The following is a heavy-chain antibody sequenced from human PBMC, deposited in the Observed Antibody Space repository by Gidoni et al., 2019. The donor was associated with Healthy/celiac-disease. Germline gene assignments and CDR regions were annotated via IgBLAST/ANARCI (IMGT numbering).Heavy chain of an antibody. J-gene: IGHJ4*02. CDR1: GFTFSSYA. D-gene: IGHD3-16*02. V-gene: IGHV3-23*01. CDR2: ISGSGGST. CDR3: AKVADYVWGSYRPYYFDY. Sequence: EVQLLESGGGLVQPGGSLRLSCAVSGFTFSSYAMSWVRLAPGKGLEWVSAISGSGGSTYYADSVKGRFTISRDNSKNTLYLKMSSLRAEDTAVYYCAKVADYVWGSYRPYYFDYWGQGTLVTVSS.